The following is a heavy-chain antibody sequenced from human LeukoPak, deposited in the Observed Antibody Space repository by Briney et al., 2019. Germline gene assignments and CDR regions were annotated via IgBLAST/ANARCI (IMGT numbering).Heavy chain of an antibody. CDR2: IYYSGST. V-gene: IGHV4-59*01. Sequence: KPSETLSLTCTVSGGSISSYYWSWIRQPPGKGLEWIGYIYYSGSTNYNPSLKSRVTISIDTSKNQFSLKLSSVTAADTAVYYCARASIFVPAASYYYYMDVWGKGTTVTVSS. D-gene: IGHD2-2*01. CDR3: ARASIFVPAASYYYYMDV. CDR1: GGSISSYY. J-gene: IGHJ6*03.